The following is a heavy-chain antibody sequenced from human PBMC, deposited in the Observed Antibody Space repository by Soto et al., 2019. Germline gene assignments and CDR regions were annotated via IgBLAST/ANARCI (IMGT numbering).Heavy chain of an antibody. CDR2: ISGSGGST. V-gene: IGHV3-23*01. Sequence: EVQLLESGGGLVQPGGSLRLSCAASGFTFSSYAMSWVRQAPGKGVESVSAISGSGGSTYYADSVKGRFTISRDKSKNTLYLQMNRLRAEDTAVYFCAKITYYDFWSGYYPYYYYGMDVWGQGTTVTVSS. CDR3: AKITYYDFWSGYYPYYYYGMDV. CDR1: GFTFSSYA. J-gene: IGHJ6*02. D-gene: IGHD3-3*01.